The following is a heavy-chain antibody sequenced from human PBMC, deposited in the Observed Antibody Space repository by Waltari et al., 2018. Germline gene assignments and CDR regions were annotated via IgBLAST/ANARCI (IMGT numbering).Heavy chain of an antibody. CDR3: ASFYPYYHYYYMDV. J-gene: IGHJ6*03. CDR1: GGSISSSSYY. CDR2: IYYSGST. Sequence: QLQLQESGPGLVKPSETLSLTCTVSGGSISSSSYYWGWIRQPPGKGLEWMGSIYYSGSTYYNPSLKSRVTISLDTSKNQFSLKLSSVTAADTAVYYCASFYPYYHYYYMDVWGKGTTVTVSS. V-gene: IGHV4-39*01.